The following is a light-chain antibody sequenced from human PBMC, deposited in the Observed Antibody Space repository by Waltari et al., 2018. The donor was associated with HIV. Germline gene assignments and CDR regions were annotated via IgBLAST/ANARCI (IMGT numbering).Light chain of an antibody. V-gene: IGLV4-69*01. J-gene: IGLJ1*01. CDR1: SGHSSYA. CDR3: QTWGSGIQV. CDR2: LNNDGSH. Sequence: QLVLTQSPSASASLGASVKLTCTLSSGHSSYAIAWHQQQPAKGPRYLMKLNNDGSHTKGDGIPNRFSGSSSGAERYLTISSLQSEDEADYYCQTWGSGIQVFGSGTKVTVL.